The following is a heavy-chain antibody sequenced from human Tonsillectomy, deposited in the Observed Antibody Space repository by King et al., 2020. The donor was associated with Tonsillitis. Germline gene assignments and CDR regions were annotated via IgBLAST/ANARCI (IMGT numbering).Heavy chain of an antibody. D-gene: IGHD1-1*01. CDR1: GFRNHW. Sequence: EVQLVQSGPEVKKPGESLKISCEGSGFRNHWIGWVRQMPGEGLEWMGIIYPGDSDTRYSPSFRGQVTITVSVDKSITTAYLQWVNLKTWDTAIYYCARLSANWAYYFDYWGQGTLVTVSS. CDR3: ARLSANWAYYFDY. J-gene: IGHJ4*02. CDR2: IYPGDSDT. V-gene: IGHV5-51*03.